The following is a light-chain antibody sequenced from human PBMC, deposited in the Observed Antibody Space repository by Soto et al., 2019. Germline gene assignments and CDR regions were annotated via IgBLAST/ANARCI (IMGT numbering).Light chain of an antibody. Sequence: DIQMTQSPSTLSASVGDRITITCRASQNIRNYLSWYQQKPGMAPKLLIYDASNLEGGVPSRFSGSGSGTECTLTISSLQPSDFSAYYCHQYSNFPPWTFGQGTKV. CDR1: QNIRNY. CDR2: DAS. CDR3: HQYSNFPPWT. V-gene: IGKV1-5*01. J-gene: IGKJ1*01.